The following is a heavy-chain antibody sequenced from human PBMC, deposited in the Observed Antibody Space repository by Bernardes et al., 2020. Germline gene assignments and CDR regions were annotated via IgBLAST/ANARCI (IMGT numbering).Heavy chain of an antibody. CDR1: GFIFSNYA. D-gene: IGHD5-12*01. CDR3: ARGGYPRV. J-gene: IGHJ4*02. CDR2: IGGRTTNL. Sequence: VWSLRLSCAASGFIFSNYAMNWVRQAPGKGLEWVSTIGGRTTNLHYADSVKGRFTISRDTAKTSLDLKMNSLRAEATAVYYCARGGYPRVWGQGTLVTVSS. V-gene: IGHV3-21*01.